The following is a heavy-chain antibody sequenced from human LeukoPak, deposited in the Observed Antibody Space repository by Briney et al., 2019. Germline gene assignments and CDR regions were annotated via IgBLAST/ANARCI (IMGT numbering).Heavy chain of an antibody. CDR3: ARGFTTTKKQNAFDI. D-gene: IGHD3-22*01. J-gene: IGHJ3*02. CDR1: GGTFSSYA. CDR2: IIPIFGTA. Sequence: SVKVSCKASGGTFSSYAISGVRQAPGQGLEWMGRIIPIFGTANYAQKFQGRVTITTDESTSTAYMELSSLRSEDTAVYYCARGFTTTKKQNAFDIWGQGTMVTVSS. V-gene: IGHV1-69*05.